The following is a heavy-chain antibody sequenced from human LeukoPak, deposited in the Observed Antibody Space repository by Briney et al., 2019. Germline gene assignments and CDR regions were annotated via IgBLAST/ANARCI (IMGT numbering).Heavy chain of an antibody. CDR3: ARARLRLDY. V-gene: IGHV4-34*01. CDR2: INHSGST. J-gene: IGHJ4*02. Sequence: SETLSLTCAVYVGSFCGYYWSWIRHPPGKGLEWIGEINHSGSTNYNPSLKSRVTISVDTSKNQFSLKLRSVTAADAAVYDCARARLRLDYWGQGTLVTVSS. D-gene: IGHD4-17*01. CDR1: VGSFCGYY.